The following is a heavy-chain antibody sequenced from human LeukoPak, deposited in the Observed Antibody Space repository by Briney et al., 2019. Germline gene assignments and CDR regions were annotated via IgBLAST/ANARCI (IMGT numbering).Heavy chain of an antibody. CDR1: GFTFSSYA. D-gene: IGHD5-12*01. CDR3: AKDSGYGEYYFDY. J-gene: IGHJ4*02. Sequence: PGGSLRLSCAASGFTFSSYAMHWVRQAPGKGLEWVAVISYDGSNKYYADSVKGRFTISRDNSKNTLYLQMNSLRAEDTAVYYCAKDSGYGEYYFDYWGQGTLVTVSS. CDR2: ISYDGSNK. V-gene: IGHV3-30-3*02.